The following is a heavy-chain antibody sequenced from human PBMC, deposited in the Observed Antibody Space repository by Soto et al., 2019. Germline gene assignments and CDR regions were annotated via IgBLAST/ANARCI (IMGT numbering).Heavy chain of an antibody. V-gene: IGHV3-43*01. D-gene: IGHD3-3*01. CDR2: ISWDGGST. J-gene: IGHJ4*02. CDR1: GFTFDDYT. Sequence: GSLRLSCAASGFTFDDYTMHWVRQAPGKGLEWVSLISWDGGSTYYADSVKGRFTISRDNSKNSLYLQMNSLRTEDTALYYCAKDTLSPPSGYTLDYWGQGTLVTVSS. CDR3: AKDTLSPPSGYTLDY.